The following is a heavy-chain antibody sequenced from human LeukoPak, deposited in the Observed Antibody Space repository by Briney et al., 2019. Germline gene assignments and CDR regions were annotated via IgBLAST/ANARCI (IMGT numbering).Heavy chain of an antibody. CDR3: AKRVSYSSGSHFDY. CDR1: GFTFSSYA. CDR2: VSDGGLST. V-gene: IGHV3-23*01. D-gene: IGHD3-10*01. Sequence: GGSLRLSCAAYGFTFSSYAMSWVRQAPGRGLEWVSIVSDGGLSTYYADSVKGRFTISRDNSKNTLYLQMNSLRAEDSAIYYCAKRVSYSSGSHFDYWGRGTLVTVSS. J-gene: IGHJ4*02.